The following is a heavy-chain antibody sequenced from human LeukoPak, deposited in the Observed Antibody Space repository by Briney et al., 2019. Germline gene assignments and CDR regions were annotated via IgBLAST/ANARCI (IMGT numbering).Heavy chain of an antibody. CDR2: IYHSGTT. V-gene: IGHV4-4*02. Sequence: SSETLSLTCAVSGGSISDSYWWSLVRQPPEKGLEWIGEIYHSGTTNYNPSLKSRVTISVDKSKNQFSLRLSSVTAADTAVYYCARNPFEYWGQGTLVTVSS. CDR1: GGSISDSYW. J-gene: IGHJ4*02. CDR3: ARNPFEY.